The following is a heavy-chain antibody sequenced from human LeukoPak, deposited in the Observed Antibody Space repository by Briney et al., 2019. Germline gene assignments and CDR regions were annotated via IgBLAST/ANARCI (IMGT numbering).Heavy chain of an antibody. D-gene: IGHD3-22*01. V-gene: IGHV3-23*01. CDR1: GITLSNYG. Sequence: GRSLRLSCAVSGITLSNYGMSWVRQAPGKGLEWVAGISDSGGRTNYADSVKGRFTISRDSPKNTLYLQMNSLRAEDTAVYFCAKRGVVIRVILVGFHKEAYYFDSWGQGALVTVSS. CDR3: AKRGVVIRVILVGFHKEAYYFDS. J-gene: IGHJ4*02. CDR2: ISDSGGRT.